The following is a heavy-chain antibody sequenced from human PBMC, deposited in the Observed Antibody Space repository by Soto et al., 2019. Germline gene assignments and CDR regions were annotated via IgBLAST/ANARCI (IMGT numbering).Heavy chain of an antibody. Sequence: QVQLQESGPGLVKPSQTLSLTCTVSGDSISVGYYWSWIRQHPGKGLEWIGYVSPSGITDYNPSLKSRVSISTDTSKNQFSLEVSSVTAADTAVYYCARDRGSYGMDVWGKGTTVTVSS. J-gene: IGHJ6*04. CDR2: VSPSGIT. V-gene: IGHV4-31*03. CDR3: ARDRGSYGMDV. CDR1: GDSISVGYY.